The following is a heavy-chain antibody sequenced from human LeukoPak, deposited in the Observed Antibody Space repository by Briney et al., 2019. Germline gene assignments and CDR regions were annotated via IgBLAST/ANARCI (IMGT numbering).Heavy chain of an antibody. Sequence: GGSLRLSCAASGFTFSSFAINWVRQAPGKGLEWVSAISDSGGSTYYADSMKGRFTISRDNAKNSLYLQMNSLRAEDTAVYYCARDPPHGMDVWGQGTTVTVSS. CDR1: GFTFSSFA. CDR2: ISDSGGST. V-gene: IGHV3-23*01. CDR3: ARDPPHGMDV. J-gene: IGHJ6*02.